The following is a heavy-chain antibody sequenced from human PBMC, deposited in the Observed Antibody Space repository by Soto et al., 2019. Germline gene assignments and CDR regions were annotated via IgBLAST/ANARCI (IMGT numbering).Heavy chain of an antibody. J-gene: IGHJ6*02. V-gene: IGHV1-69*13. CDR3: ARMCGKLELYYFYGMDV. Sequence: SVKVSCKASGGTFSGYAIGWVHQAPGKGLEWMGGIIPIFGTANYAQKFQGRVTITADESTSTAYMELSSLRSEDTAVYYCARMCGKLELYYFYGMDVWGQGPTVSVSS. CDR1: GGTFSGYA. D-gene: IGHD1-7*01. CDR2: IIPIFGTA.